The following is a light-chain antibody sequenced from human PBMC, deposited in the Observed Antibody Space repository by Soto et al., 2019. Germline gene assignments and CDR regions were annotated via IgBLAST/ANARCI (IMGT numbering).Light chain of an antibody. CDR3: QQYGSSPSWT. CDR1: QSVTSY. J-gene: IGKJ1*01. V-gene: IGKV3-11*01. Sequence: EIVFTLSPATLSLSQGERATLSCRPSQSVTSYLAWYQQRPGQAPRLLIYDASRRATGIPARFSGSGSGAEFTLSISSLQSEDFAVYYCQQYGSSPSWTFGQGTKVDI. CDR2: DAS.